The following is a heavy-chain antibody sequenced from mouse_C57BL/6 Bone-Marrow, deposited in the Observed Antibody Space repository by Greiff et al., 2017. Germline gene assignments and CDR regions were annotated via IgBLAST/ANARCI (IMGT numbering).Heavy chain of an antibody. J-gene: IGHJ4*01. Sequence: QVQLQQPGAELLKPWASVKMSCKASVYTFTSYWLTWVKPRPGQGLEWIVDISPGSGSTNYNEKFKSKATLTVDTSSSTAYMQRSSLTSEDSAVYYCARPTEYYYYAMDYWGQGTSVTVSS. CDR1: VYTFTSYW. D-gene: IGHD1-1*01. V-gene: IGHV1-55*01. CDR2: ISPGSGST. CDR3: ARPTEYYYYAMDY.